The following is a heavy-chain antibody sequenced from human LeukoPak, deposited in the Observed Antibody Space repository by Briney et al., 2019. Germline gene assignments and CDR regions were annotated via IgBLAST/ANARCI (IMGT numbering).Heavy chain of an antibody. CDR3: AKSDESLGATTGTFDY. J-gene: IGHJ4*02. CDR1: GFTFSSYG. Sequence: GGSLRLSCAASGFTFSSYGMHCVRQAPGKGLEWVVFIRYDGSNKYYADSVKGRFTISRDNSKNTLYLQMNSLRAEDTAVYYCAKSDESLGATTGTFDYWGQGTLVTVSS. V-gene: IGHV3-30*02. D-gene: IGHD1-26*01. CDR2: IRYDGSNK.